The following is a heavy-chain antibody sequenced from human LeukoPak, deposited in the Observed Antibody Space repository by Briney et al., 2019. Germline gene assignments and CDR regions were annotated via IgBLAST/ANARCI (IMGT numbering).Heavy chain of an antibody. CDR2: IYYSGST. V-gene: IGHV4-31*03. Sequence: PSETLSLTCTVSGGSISSGGYYWSWIRQHPGKGLEWIGYIYYSGSTYYNPSLKSRVTISVDTSKNQFSLKLSSVTAADKAVYYCARERVDQDGMDVWGQGTTVTVSS. CDR3: ARERVDQDGMDV. D-gene: IGHD3-10*01. J-gene: IGHJ6*02. CDR1: GGSISSGGYY.